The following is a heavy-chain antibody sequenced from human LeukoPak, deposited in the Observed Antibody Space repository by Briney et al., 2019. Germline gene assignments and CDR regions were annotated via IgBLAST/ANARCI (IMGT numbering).Heavy chain of an antibody. Sequence: GGSLRLSCAASGFTFSGSAMHWVRQASGKGLEWVGRIRSKANSYATAYAASVKGRFTISRDDSKNTAHLQMNSLKTEDTAVYYCTRLDDSSGYDYWGQGTLVTVSS. D-gene: IGHD3-22*01. J-gene: IGHJ4*02. CDR2: IRSKANSYAT. CDR3: TRLDDSSGYDY. V-gene: IGHV3-73*01. CDR1: GFTFSGSA.